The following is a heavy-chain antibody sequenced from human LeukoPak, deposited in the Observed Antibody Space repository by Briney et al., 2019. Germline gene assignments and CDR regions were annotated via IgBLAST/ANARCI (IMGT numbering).Heavy chain of an antibody. CDR1: GGSISSYY. CDR3: ARIGTYYYGSGIDY. Sequence: SETLSLTCTVSGGSISSYYWNWIRQPPGKGLEWIGYIYYSGSTYYNPSLKSRVTISVDTSKNQFSLKLSSVAAADTAVYYCARIGTYYYGSGIDYWGQGTLVTVSS. V-gene: IGHV4-59*08. J-gene: IGHJ4*02. CDR2: IYYSGST. D-gene: IGHD3-10*01.